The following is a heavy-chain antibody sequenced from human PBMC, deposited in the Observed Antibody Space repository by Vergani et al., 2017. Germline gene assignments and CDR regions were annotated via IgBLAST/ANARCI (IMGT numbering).Heavy chain of an antibody. CDR2: INHSGST. V-gene: IGHV4-38-2*02. J-gene: IGHJ6*02. Sequence: QVQLQESGPGLVKPSQTLSLTCAVSGYSISSGYYWGWIRQPPGKGLEWIGEINHSGSTNYNPSLKSRVTISVDTSKNQFSLKLSSVTAADTAVYYCARDAVYYYYYGMDVWGQGTTVTVSS. CDR3: ARDAVYYYYYGMDV. CDR1: GYSISSGYY. D-gene: IGHD6-19*01.